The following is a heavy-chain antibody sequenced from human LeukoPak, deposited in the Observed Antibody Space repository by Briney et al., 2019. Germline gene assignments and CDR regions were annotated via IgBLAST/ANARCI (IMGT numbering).Heavy chain of an antibody. J-gene: IGHJ4*02. CDR2: ISSNGGST. CDR1: GFTFSSYA. Sequence: GRSLRLSCSASGFTFSSYAMHWVRQAPGKGLEYVSAISSNGGSTYYADSVKGRFTISRDNFKNTLYLQMSSLRTEDTAVYYCATDFAEAFDYWGQGTLVTVSS. CDR3: ATDFAEAFDY. V-gene: IGHV3-64*04.